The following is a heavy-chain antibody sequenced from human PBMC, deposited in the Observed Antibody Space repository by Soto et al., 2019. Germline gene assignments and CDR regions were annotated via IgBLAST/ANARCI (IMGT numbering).Heavy chain of an antibody. V-gene: IGHV1-69*02. D-gene: IGHD4-17*01. CDR2: IIPILGIA. CDR1: GGTFSSYT. CDR3: ASDDDYGDYSAGWDAFDI. J-gene: IGHJ3*02. Sequence: QVQLVQSGAEVKKPGSSVKVSCKASGGTFSSYTISWVRQAPGQGLEWMGRIIPILGIANYAQKFQGRVTITADKATSTAYMELSSLRSEDTAVYYCASDDDYGDYSAGWDAFDIWGQGTMVTVSS.